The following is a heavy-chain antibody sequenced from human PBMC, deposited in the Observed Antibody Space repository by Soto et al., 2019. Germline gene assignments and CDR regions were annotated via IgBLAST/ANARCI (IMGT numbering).Heavy chain of an antibody. CDR2: INWIGGST. D-gene: IGHD3-16*01. J-gene: IGHJ4*02. CDR3: ARHGGTPDLYFDY. CDR1: GFIFGAHA. Sequence: EVQLVESGGGVVRPGGSLRLSCAASGFIFGAHAMSWVRQAPGKGLEWVSAINWIGGSTNYADSMKGRFTISRDNAKNSLYLQISSLRAEDTALYYCARHGGTPDLYFDYWGQGTPATVSS. V-gene: IGHV3-20*04.